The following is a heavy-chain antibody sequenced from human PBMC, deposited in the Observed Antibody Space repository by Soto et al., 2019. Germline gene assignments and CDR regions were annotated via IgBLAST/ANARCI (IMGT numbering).Heavy chain of an antibody. CDR2: ISAYNGNT. V-gene: IGHV1-18*01. CDR1: GYTFTSYG. CDR3: ARDPGTRSDY. Sequence: QVQLVQSGAEVKKPGASVKVSCKASGYTFTSYGISWVRQAPGQGLEWMGWISAYNGNTNYAQKLXGXVXMXKDTSTSTAYREVRSLRSDDTAVYYCARDPGTRSDYWGQGTLVTVSS. J-gene: IGHJ4*02. D-gene: IGHD3-10*01.